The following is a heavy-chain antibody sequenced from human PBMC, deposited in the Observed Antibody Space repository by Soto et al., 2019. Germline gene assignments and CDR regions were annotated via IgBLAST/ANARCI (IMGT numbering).Heavy chain of an antibody. Sequence: WASVKVSCKASGGTFSSYAISWVRQAPGQGLEWMGGIIPIFGTANYAQKFQGRVTITADESTSTAYMELSSLRSEDTAVYYCARVRSYGGNLIDYWGQGTLVTVSS. CDR2: IIPIFGTA. J-gene: IGHJ4*02. V-gene: IGHV1-69*13. CDR1: GGTFSSYA. D-gene: IGHD4-17*01. CDR3: ARVRSYGGNLIDY.